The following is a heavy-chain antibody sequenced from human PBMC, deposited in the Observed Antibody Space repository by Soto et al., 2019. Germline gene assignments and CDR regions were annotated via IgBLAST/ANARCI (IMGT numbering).Heavy chain of an antibody. CDR2: ISHSGTS. V-gene: IGHV4-38-2*02. Sequence: PSETLSLTCTVSGYSISSGYYWSWIRQTPGKGLEWIGSISHSGTSFYNPSLRSRVSMSIDTSKDQFSLKLKSVTAADTALYFCARQRTSVVTQAYFDVWGPGSLVTVSS. J-gene: IGHJ4*02. CDR1: GYSISSGYY. CDR3: ARQRTSVVTQAYFDV. D-gene: IGHD2-21*02.